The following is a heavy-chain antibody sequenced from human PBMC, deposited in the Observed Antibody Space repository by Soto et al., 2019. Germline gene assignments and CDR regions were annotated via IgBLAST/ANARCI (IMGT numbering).Heavy chain of an antibody. V-gene: IGHV3-23*01. CDR3: ANGGGYGDYFDY. J-gene: IGHJ4*02. Sequence: EVQLLESGGGLVQPGGSLRLSCAASGFTFSRYAMRWVRQAPGKGLEWGSAISGSGGSTYYADSVKGRFTISRDNSKNTLYLQMNSLRAEDTAVYYCANGGGYGDYFDYWGQGTLVTVSS. D-gene: IGHD4-17*01. CDR1: GFTFSRYA. CDR2: ISGSGGST.